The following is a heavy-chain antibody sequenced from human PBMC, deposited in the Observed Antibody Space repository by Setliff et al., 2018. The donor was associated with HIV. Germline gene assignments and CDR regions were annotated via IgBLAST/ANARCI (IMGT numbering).Heavy chain of an antibody. CDR1: GGSISGYY. D-gene: IGHD2-21*01. J-gene: IGHJ3*02. CDR3: AREPTDYSDAFDI. Sequence: SETLSLTCTVSGGSISGYYWNWIRQPPGKGLEWIGYISHSGSTIYSPSLKSRVIISIDTSKNHFSLRLSSVTAADTAVYYCAREPTDYSDAFDIWGQGTMVT. V-gene: IGHV4-59*01. CDR2: ISHSGST.